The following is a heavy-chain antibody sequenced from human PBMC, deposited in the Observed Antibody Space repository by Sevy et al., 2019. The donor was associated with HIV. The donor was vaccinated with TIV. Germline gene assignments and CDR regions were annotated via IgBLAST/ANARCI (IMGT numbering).Heavy chain of an antibody. CDR3: ARDLPSAVTDPFYYYGLAV. D-gene: IGHD2-21*02. CDR2: ISSDGTKE. Sequence: GESLKISCAASGFTFSIYVIHWVRQAPGKGLEWVAVISSDGTKEYYADSVKGRFTISSDNSKNTLYLQMNSLRVEDTAVYYCARDLPSAVTDPFYYYGLAVWGQGTTVTVSS. V-gene: IGHV3-30*04. CDR1: GFTFSIYV. J-gene: IGHJ6*02.